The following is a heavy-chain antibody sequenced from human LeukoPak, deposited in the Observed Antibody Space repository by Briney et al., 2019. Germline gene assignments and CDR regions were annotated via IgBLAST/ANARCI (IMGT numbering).Heavy chain of an antibody. J-gene: IGHJ4*02. V-gene: IGHV3-23*01. Sequence: GGSLRLSCEASGFTFSTFAMIWVRQPPGKGLEWVSSIFPSGGEIHYADSVRGRFTISRDNSKSTLSLQMDSLRAEDTAIYYCATYRQVLLPFESWGQGTLVTVSS. D-gene: IGHD2-8*02. CDR1: GFTFSTFA. CDR3: ATYRQVLLPFES. CDR2: IFPSGGEI.